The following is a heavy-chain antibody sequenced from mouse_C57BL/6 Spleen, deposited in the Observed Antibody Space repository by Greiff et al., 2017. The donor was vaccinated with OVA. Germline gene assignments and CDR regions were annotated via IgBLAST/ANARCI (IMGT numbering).Heavy chain of an antibody. D-gene: IGHD1-1*01. J-gene: IGHJ1*03. CDR1: GYTFTDYY. CDR3: ARRYYGSSRYGYFDV. CDR2: INPNNGGT. Sequence: VQLQQSGPELVKPGASVKISCKASGYTFTDYYMNWVKQSHGKSLEWIGDINPNNGGTSYNQKFKGKATLTVDKSSSTAYMELRSLTSEDSAVYYCARRYYGSSRYGYFDVWGTGTTVTVSS. V-gene: IGHV1-26*01.